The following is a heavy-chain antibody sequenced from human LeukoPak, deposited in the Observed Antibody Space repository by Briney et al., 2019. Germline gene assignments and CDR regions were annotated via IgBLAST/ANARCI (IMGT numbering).Heavy chain of an antibody. CDR2: IYTSGST. D-gene: IGHD2-21*02. J-gene: IGHJ4*02. CDR3: ARDSLEQDCGGDCYSGY. Sequence: SQTLSLTCTVSGGSISSGSYYWSWIRQPAGKGLEWIGRIYTSGSTNYNPSLKSRVTISVDTSQNQFSLKLSSVTAADTAVYYCARDSLEQDCGGDCYSGYWGQGTLVTVSS. CDR1: GGSISSGSYY. V-gene: IGHV4-61*02.